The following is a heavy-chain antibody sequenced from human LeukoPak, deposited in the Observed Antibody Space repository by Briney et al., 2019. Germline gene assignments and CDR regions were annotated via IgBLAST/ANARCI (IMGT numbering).Heavy chain of an antibody. V-gene: IGHV1-18*01. D-gene: IGHD2-2*01. CDR3: VRAVVVAPPALDT. J-gene: IGHJ5*02. CDR1: GYTFTIYG. CDR2: ISPYKGNT. Sequence: ASVRVSCKASGYTFTIYGISRVRHPPGQGLGWMGWISPYKGNTNYAKKPQGRHTRTTDTSTSTAYMELRSLRSHDTAVYYRVRAVVVAPPALDTWGQGTLVTASS.